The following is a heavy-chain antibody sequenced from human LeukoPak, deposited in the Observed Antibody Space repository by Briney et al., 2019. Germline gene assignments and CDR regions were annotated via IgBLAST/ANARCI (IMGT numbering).Heavy chain of an antibody. D-gene: IGHD6-6*01. Sequence: GRSLRLSCAASGFTFSSYGMHWVRQAPGKGLEWVAVISYDGSNKYYADSVKGRFTISRDNSKNTLYLQMNSLRAEDTAVYYCAKDQGIAARPQPSDYWGQGTLVTVSS. V-gene: IGHV3-30*18. CDR1: GFTFSSYG. J-gene: IGHJ4*02. CDR2: ISYDGSNK. CDR3: AKDQGIAARPQPSDY.